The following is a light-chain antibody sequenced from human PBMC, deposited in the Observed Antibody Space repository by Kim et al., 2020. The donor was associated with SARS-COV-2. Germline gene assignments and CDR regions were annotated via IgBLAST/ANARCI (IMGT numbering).Light chain of an antibody. CDR1: SSNIGNKY. J-gene: IGLJ2*01. V-gene: IGLV1-51*01. CDR3: GTWDTSLSAGV. Sequence: GQKVTISCSGSSSNIGNKYVSWYQQLPGTAPKLLIYDNDKRPSGIPDRFSGSKSGTSATLAITGLQTGDEADYYCGTWDTSLSAGVFGGGTQLTVL. CDR2: DND.